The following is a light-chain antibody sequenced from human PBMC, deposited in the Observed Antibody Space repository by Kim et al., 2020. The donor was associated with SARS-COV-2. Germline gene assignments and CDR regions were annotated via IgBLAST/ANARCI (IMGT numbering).Light chain of an antibody. CDR1: QGISSS. CDR3: HQYKNYPLT. J-gene: IGKJ4*01. Sequence: ATVGDKVTITGRASQGISSSLAWFQQIPGKAPKLLIYDASTLRSGIPSRFRDSVSGTDFTLAIGRLQPEDFATYYCHQYKNYPLTFGGGTKVDIK. V-gene: IGKV1D-13*01. CDR2: DAS.